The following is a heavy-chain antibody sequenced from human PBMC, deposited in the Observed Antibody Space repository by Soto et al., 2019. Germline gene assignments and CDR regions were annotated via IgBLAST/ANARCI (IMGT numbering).Heavy chain of an antibody. CDR3: ARVERGTATTVVDAFDI. J-gene: IGHJ3*02. Sequence: SETLSLTCAVYGGFVSSGSYYWSWIRQPPGKGLEWIGEMSHSGGTHFNPSFQSRVTISVDTSKNQFSLKMSSVTAADTALYYCARVERGTATTVVDAFDIWGPGTMVTVSS. CDR1: GGFVSSGSYY. CDR2: MSHSGGT. D-gene: IGHD1-1*01. V-gene: IGHV4-61*01.